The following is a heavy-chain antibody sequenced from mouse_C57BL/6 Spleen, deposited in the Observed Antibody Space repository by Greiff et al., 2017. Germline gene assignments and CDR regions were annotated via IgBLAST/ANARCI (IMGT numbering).Heavy chain of an antibody. Sequence: VQLQQPGAELVKPGASVKMSCKASGYNFTSYWITWVKQRPGQGLEWIGDIYPGSGSTNYNEKFKSKATLTVDTSSSTAYMQLSSLTSEDSAVYYCAREGGDGAPIAYWGQGTLVTVSA. V-gene: IGHV1-55*01. CDR2: IYPGSGST. CDR1: GYNFTSYW. J-gene: IGHJ3*01. CDR3: AREGGDGAPIAY. D-gene: IGHD2-3*01.